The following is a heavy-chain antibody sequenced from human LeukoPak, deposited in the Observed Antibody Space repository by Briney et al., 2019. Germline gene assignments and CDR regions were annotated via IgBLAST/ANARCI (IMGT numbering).Heavy chain of an antibody. Sequence: SETLSLTCTVSGGSISSYYWSWIRQPAGKGLEWIGRIYTSGSTNYNPSLKSRVTVSVDTSKNQFSLRLTSVTAADTAVYYCARETSTYQHYYYMDVWGKGTTVTVSS. V-gene: IGHV4-4*07. CDR2: IYTSGST. D-gene: IGHD2-2*01. J-gene: IGHJ6*03. CDR3: ARETSTYQHYYYMDV. CDR1: GGSISSYY.